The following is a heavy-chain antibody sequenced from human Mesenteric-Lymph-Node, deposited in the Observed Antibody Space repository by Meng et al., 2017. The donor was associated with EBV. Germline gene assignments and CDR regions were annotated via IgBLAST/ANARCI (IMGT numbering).Heavy chain of an antibody. V-gene: IGHV1-69*06. CDR3: ARGSSGWGRWFDP. J-gene: IGHJ5*02. Sequence: QVQLVQSGAEGKKPGSSVKVSCKASGGTFSSYAITWVRQAPGQGLEWMGGINSIFGTANYAQKFQGRVTITADKSTSTVYMELSSLRSEDTAVYYCARGSSGWGRWFDPWGQGTLVTVSS. CDR1: GGTFSSYA. D-gene: IGHD6-19*01. CDR2: INSIFGTA.